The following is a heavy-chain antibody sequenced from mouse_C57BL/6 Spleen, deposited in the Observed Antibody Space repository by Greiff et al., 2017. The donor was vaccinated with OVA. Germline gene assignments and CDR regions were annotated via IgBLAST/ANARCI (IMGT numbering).Heavy chain of an antibody. J-gene: IGHJ1*03. CDR2: IFPGSGST. D-gene: IGHD2-1*01. Sequence: QVQLQQSGPELVKPGASVKISCKASGYTFTDCYINWVKQRPGQGLEWIGWIFPGSGSTYYNEKFKGKATLTVDKSSSTAYMLLSSLTSEDSAVYFCARKGAYGNYGWYFDVWGTGTTVTVSS. V-gene: IGHV1-75*01. CDR3: ARKGAYGNYGWYFDV. CDR1: GYTFTDCY.